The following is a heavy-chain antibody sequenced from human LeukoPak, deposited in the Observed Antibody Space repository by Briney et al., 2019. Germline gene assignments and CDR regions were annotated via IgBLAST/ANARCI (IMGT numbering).Heavy chain of an antibody. J-gene: IGHJ4*02. Sequence: GGSLRLSCAASGFTFSSYAMSWVRQAPGKGLEWVSYISSSGSTMYYTDSVKGRFTISRDNAKDSLYLQINSLRAEDTAVYYCARDPGSGYEEHFDYWGQGTLVTVSS. CDR1: GFTFSSYA. D-gene: IGHD5-12*01. V-gene: IGHV3-48*04. CDR3: ARDPGSGYEEHFDY. CDR2: ISSSGSTM.